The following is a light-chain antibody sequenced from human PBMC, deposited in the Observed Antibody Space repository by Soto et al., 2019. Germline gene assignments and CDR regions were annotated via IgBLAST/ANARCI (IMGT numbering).Light chain of an antibody. Sequence: EFVLTQSPGTLSLSPGERATLSFRASQTVRNNYLAWYQQKPGQAPRLLIYDASSRATGIPDRFSGGGSGTDFTLTISRLEPEHFAVYYCQQFSSYPLTFGGGTKVDIK. CDR2: DAS. CDR3: QQFSSYPLT. V-gene: IGKV3-20*01. J-gene: IGKJ4*01. CDR1: QTVRNNY.